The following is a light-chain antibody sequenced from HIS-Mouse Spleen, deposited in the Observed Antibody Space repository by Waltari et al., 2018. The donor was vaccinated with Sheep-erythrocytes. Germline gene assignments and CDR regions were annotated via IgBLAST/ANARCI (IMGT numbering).Light chain of an antibody. CDR1: SSDVGSYNL. J-gene: IGLJ3*02. CDR3: AAWDDSLNGWV. V-gene: IGLV2-14*02. Sequence: QSALTQPASVSGSPGQSITISCTGTSSDVGSYNLVSWYQQHPGKAPKLLIYYDDLLPSGVSDRFSGSKSATSASLAISGLQSEDEADYYCAAWDDSLNGWVFGGGTKLTVL. CDR2: YDD.